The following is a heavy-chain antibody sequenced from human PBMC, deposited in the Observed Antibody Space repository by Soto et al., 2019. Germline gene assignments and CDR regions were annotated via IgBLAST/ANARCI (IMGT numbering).Heavy chain of an antibody. J-gene: IGHJ4*02. CDR2: ISYDGSNK. CDR1: GFTFGSYG. D-gene: IGHD3-22*01. CDR3: AKDFFWQVVVVTPPDY. Sequence: PGGSLRLSCAASGFTFGSYGVHWVRQAPGKGLEWVAVISYDGSNKYYADSVKGRFTISRDNSKNTLYLQMNSLRAEDTAVYYCAKDFFWQVVVVTPPDYWGQGTLVTVSS. V-gene: IGHV3-30*18.